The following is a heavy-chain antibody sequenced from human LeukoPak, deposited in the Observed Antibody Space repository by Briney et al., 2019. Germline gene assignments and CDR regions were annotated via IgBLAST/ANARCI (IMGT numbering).Heavy chain of an antibody. D-gene: IGHD3-10*01. J-gene: IGHJ5*02. CDR1: GFTVSSNY. V-gene: IGHV3-66*04. Sequence: PGGSLRLSCAASGFTVSSNYMSWVRQAPGKGLEWVSVIYSGGSTYYADSVKGRFTISRDNSKNTLYLQMNSLRAEDTAVYYCARHLLLWFGEFPFDPWGQGTLVTVSS. CDR3: ARHLLLWFGEFPFDP. CDR2: IYSGGST.